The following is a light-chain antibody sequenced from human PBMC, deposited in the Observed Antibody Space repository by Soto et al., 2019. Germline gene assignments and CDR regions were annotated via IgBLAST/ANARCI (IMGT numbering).Light chain of an antibody. Sequence: DVVMTQSPLSLPVNLGEPAAISCRSTQSLVHSDGDTYLSWFHQRPGQSPRRLIFRVSKRDFGVPPRFSGSGSGTDFTLEITSVEAEDVGVYYCMQGTHWPPYTFGKGTRLEIK. V-gene: IGKV2-30*02. CDR3: MQGTHWPPYT. J-gene: IGKJ2*01. CDR1: QSLVHSDGDTY. CDR2: RVS.